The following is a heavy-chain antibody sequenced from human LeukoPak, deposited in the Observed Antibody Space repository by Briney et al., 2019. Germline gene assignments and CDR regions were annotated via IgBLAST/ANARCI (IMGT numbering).Heavy chain of an antibody. V-gene: IGHV3-30*18. CDR3: AKRGVVIRVILVGFHKEAYYFES. J-gene: IGHJ4*02. Sequence: GRSLRLSCAASGFTFSSYGMHWVRQAPGKGLEWVAVIPYDGSNKYYADSVKGRFTISRDNPKNTLYLQMNSLRAEDTAVYFCAKRGVVIRVILVGFHKEAYYFESWGQGALVTVSS. CDR2: IPYDGSNK. D-gene: IGHD3-22*01. CDR1: GFTFSSYG.